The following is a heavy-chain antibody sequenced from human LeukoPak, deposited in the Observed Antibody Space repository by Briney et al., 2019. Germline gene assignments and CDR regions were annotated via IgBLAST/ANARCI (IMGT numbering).Heavy chain of an antibody. V-gene: IGHV3-21*01. D-gene: IGHD4-17*01. CDR3: ARFETVTPELDDY. CDR2: ISSSSEYI. J-gene: IGHJ4*02. CDR1: GFTFSSYS. Sequence: GGSLRLSCAASGFTFSSYSMNWVRQAPGKGLEWVSSISSSSEYIFYADSVKGRFTISRDNAENSLYLQMSSPSAEDTAVYYCARFETVTPELDDYWGQGTLVTVSS.